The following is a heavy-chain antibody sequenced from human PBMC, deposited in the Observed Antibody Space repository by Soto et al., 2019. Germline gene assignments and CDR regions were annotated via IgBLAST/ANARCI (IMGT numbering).Heavy chain of an antibody. CDR3: ARVGGIAVAGGGWFDP. J-gene: IGHJ5*02. D-gene: IGHD6-19*01. CDR2: ISSTSTYI. CDR1: GFTFSDNS. Sequence: EVQLVESGGGLVKPGGSLRLSCAASGFTFSDNSMKWVRQAPGKGLEWVSSISSTSTYIFYADSLKGRFTISRDNAKNSLYLQMNSLRAEDTAVYYCARVGGIAVAGGGWFDPWGQGTLVTVSS. V-gene: IGHV3-21*01.